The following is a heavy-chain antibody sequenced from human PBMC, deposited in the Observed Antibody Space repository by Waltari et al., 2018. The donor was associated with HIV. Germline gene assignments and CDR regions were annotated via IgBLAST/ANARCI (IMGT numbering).Heavy chain of an antibody. CDR2: MRWNSLAT. D-gene: IGHD3-22*01. Sequence: EVQVVESGGGLVQPGGSLRLSCVMSGFTFDDFAMHWVRQVPGEGLEWVSGMRWNSLATGYADAVRGRFSISRDNAKTSLYLQMNSLRPEDTAFYYCAGGTFYNDGGFYGKFDYWGQGMLVTVS. V-gene: IGHV3-9*01. CDR3: AGGTFYNDGGFYGKFDY. J-gene: IGHJ4*02. CDR1: GFTFDDFA.